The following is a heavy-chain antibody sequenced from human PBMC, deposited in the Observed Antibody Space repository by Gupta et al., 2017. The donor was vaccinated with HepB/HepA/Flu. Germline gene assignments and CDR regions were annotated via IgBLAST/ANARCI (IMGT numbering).Heavy chain of an antibody. V-gene: IGHV4-34*01. Sequence: QVQLQQWVAGLLKPSETLSLTWGVYGGSFSGYSWSWIRQPPGKWLEWIGEINHIGSTNYNPSLKSRVTISVDTSKTQISLKLSSVTAADTAGYYCARGPWHFDYWGQGTLVTVSS. CDR1: GGSFSGYS. J-gene: IGHJ4*02. CDR3: ARGPWHFDY. CDR2: INHIGST.